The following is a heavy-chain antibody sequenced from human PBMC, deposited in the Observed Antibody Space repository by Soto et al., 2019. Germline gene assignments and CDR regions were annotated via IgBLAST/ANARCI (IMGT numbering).Heavy chain of an antibody. CDR2: ISSSSSTI. J-gene: IGHJ4*02. D-gene: IGHD3-22*01. V-gene: IGHV3-48*01. Sequence: GGSLRLSCAASGFTFSSYAMSWVRQAPGRGLEWVSYISSSSSTIYYADSVEGRFTISRDNSKSTVYLQMNSLRAEDTAIYYCAKDTYYYDSSGYYVFDYWGQGALVTVSS. CDR1: GFTFSSYA. CDR3: AKDTYYYDSSGYYVFDY.